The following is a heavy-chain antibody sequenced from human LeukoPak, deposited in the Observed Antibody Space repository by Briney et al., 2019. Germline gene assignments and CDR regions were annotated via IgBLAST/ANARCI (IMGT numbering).Heavy chain of an antibody. D-gene: IGHD3-22*01. CDR1: GYTFTSYY. CDR3: ARAYYYDSSGYSDYFDY. V-gene: IGHV1-46*01. Sequence: ASVKVSCKASGYTFTSYYMHWVRQAPGQGLEWMGIINPSGGSTSYPQKFQGRVTMTRDTSTSTVYMELSSLRSEDTAVYYCARAYYYDSSGYSDYFDYWGQGTLVTVSS. J-gene: IGHJ4*02. CDR2: INPSGGST.